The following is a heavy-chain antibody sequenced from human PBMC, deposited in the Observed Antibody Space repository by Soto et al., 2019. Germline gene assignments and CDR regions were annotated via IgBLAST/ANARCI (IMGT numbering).Heavy chain of an antibody. Sequence: GGSLRLSCAASGFTFSDYYMSWIRQAPGKGLEWVSYISSSGCTIYYTDSVKGRFTISRDNAKNSLYLQMNSLRAEDTAVYYCAREGGIVVVPAAIDDAFDIWGQGTMVTVSS. CDR1: GFTFSDYY. V-gene: IGHV3-11*01. D-gene: IGHD2-2*01. CDR2: ISSSGCTI. J-gene: IGHJ3*02. CDR3: AREGGIVVVPAAIDDAFDI.